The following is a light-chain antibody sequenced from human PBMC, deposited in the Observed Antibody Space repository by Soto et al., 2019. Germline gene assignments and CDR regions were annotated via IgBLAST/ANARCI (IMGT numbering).Light chain of an antibody. CDR3: QSYDSSRGGV. CDR1: SSNIGAGYD. J-gene: IGLJ2*01. CDR2: GNS. Sequence: QYVLTQPPSVSGAPGQRVTISCTGSSSNIGAGYDVHWYQQLPGTAPKLLIYGNSNRPSGVPDRFSGSKSGTSASLAITGLQAEDEADYYCQSYDSSRGGVFGGGTKLTVL. V-gene: IGLV1-40*01.